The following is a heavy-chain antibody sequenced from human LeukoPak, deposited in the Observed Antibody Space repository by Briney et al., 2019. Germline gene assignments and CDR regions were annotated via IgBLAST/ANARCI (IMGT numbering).Heavy chain of an antibody. J-gene: IGHJ4*02. CDR2: IYTSGST. D-gene: IGHD1-7*01. Sequence: PSETLSLTCTVSGGSISGYYWSWIRQPAGKGLEWIGRIYTSGSTNYNPSLKSRVTMSVDTSKNQFSLKLSSVTAADTAVYYCAKERYWNYEGYYFDYWGQGTLVTVSS. V-gene: IGHV4-4*07. CDR1: GGSISGYY. CDR3: AKERYWNYEGYYFDY.